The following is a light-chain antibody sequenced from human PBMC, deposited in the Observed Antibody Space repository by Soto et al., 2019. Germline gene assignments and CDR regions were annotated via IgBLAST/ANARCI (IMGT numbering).Light chain of an antibody. CDR1: QSVSSN. CDR3: QQYDNWPLTWT. V-gene: IGKV3-15*01. CDR2: GAS. Sequence: EIVMRQSPVNLSVSPGERATLSCRASQSVSSNLAWYQQQPGQAPRLLIYGASTRATGIAARFSGRGSGTEFTLTIRSLQSEDFALSYGQQYDNWPLTWTVGQGTKVDNK. J-gene: IGKJ1*01.